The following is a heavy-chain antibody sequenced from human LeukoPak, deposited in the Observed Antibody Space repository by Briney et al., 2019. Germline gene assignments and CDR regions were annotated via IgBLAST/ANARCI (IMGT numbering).Heavy chain of an antibody. CDR1: GGYISSYY. J-gene: IGHJ3*02. D-gene: IGHD1-26*01. CDR2: IYYSGST. V-gene: IGHV4-59*01. Sequence: PSETLSLTCTVSGGYISSYYWSWIRQPPGKGLEWIGYIYYSGSTNYNPSLKSRVTISVDTSKNQFSLKLSSVTAADTAVYYCARLVGATAIDAFDIWGQGTMVTVSS. CDR3: ARLVGATAIDAFDI.